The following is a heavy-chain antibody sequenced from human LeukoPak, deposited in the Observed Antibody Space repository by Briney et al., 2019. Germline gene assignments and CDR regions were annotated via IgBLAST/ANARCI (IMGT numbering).Heavy chain of an antibody. CDR3: AREETLGAHPIFDY. Sequence: SESLSLTCTVSGGSISSGSYYWSWIRQPAGKGLEWIGRIYTSGSTNYNPSLKSRVTISVDTSKNQFSLKLSSVTAADTAVYYCAREETLGAHPIFDYWGQGTLVTVSS. CDR1: GGSISSGSYY. V-gene: IGHV4-61*02. CDR2: IYTSGST. D-gene: IGHD1-26*01. J-gene: IGHJ4*02.